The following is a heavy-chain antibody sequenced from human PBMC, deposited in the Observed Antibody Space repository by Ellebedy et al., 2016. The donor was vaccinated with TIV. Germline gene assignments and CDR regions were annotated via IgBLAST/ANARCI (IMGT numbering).Heavy chain of an antibody. Sequence: GSLRLXXTVSGGSISSYYWSWIRQPPGKGLEWIGYIYYSGSTNYNPSLKSRVTISVDTSKNQFSLKLSSVTAADTAVYYCARNLCSGGSCYSRNAFDIWGQGTMVTVSS. J-gene: IGHJ3*02. V-gene: IGHV4-59*08. CDR3: ARNLCSGGSCYSRNAFDI. CDR1: GGSISSYY. CDR2: IYYSGST. D-gene: IGHD2-15*01.